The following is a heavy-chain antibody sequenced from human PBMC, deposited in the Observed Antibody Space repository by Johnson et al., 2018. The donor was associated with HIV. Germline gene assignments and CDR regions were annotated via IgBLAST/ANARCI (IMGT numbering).Heavy chain of an antibody. Sequence: QLVESGGGLVKPGWSLRLSCAASGFTFSDYYMSWIRQAPGKGLEWVSGISWNSGSIGYADSVKGRFTISIDNAKNPLYLQMNSLRAEDTALYYCAKGKISAAGDAFDIWGQGTMVTVSS. J-gene: IGHJ3*02. CDR3: AKGKISAAGDAFDI. CDR2: ISWNSGSI. D-gene: IGHD6-13*01. CDR1: GFTFSDYY. V-gene: IGHV3-9*01.